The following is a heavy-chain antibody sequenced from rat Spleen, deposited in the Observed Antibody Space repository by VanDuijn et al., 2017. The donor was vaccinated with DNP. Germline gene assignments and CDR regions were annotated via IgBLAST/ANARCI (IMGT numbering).Heavy chain of an antibody. V-gene: IGHV3-3*01. CDR3: ASLNYAFDS. J-gene: IGHJ2*01. Sequence: EVQLQESGPGLVKPSQSLSLTCSVTGYSITSSYRWNWIRKFPGNKLEWMGYINSAGSTNYNPSLKSRISITRDTSKNQFFLQLNSVTTEDTATYYCASLNYAFDSWGQGVMVTVSS. CDR1: GYSITSSYR. D-gene: IGHD1-11*01. CDR2: INSAGST.